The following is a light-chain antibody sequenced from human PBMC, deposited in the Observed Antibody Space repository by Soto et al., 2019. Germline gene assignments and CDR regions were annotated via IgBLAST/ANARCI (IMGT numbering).Light chain of an antibody. J-gene: IGKJ1*01. V-gene: IGKV3-20*01. Sequence: EFVLTQSPGTLSLSPGERATLSCRASQSVSTRSLAWYQQKPGQAPRLLISGASSRAADIPDRFSGSGSGTDFTLTINRLEPEDFAVYCCQQYDSSPRTFGQGTKVE. CDR1: QSVSTRS. CDR2: GAS. CDR3: QQYDSSPRT.